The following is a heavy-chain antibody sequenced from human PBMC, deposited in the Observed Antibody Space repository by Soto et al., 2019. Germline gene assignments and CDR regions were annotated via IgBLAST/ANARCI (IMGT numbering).Heavy chain of an antibody. V-gene: IGHV3-23*01. J-gene: IGHJ6*03. D-gene: IGHD1-1*01. CDR1: GFTFSSYA. CDR3: AKDPTSRVYYYYYYMDV. CDR2: VSGSGDST. Sequence: EVELLESGGGLVQPGGSLRLSCAASGFTFSSYAMSWVRQGPGKGLEWVSSVSGSGDSTYYADSVKGRFTVSRDNSKNTLYLQINSLRAEDTAVYYCAKDPTSRVYYYYYYMDVWGKGTTVTVSS.